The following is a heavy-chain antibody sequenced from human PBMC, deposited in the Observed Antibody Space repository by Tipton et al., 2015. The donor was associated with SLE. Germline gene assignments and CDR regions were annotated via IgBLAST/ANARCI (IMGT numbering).Heavy chain of an antibody. D-gene: IGHD1-26*01. Sequence: TLSLTCTVSGGSISSYYWSWIRQPPGKGLEWIGYIYYSGSTNYNPSPKSRVTISVDMSKNQFSLKLSSVTAADTAVYYCARGYSGSYGFDYWGQGTLVTVSS. CDR3: ARGYSGSYGFDY. J-gene: IGHJ4*02. V-gene: IGHV4-59*12. CDR2: IYYSGST. CDR1: GGSISSYY.